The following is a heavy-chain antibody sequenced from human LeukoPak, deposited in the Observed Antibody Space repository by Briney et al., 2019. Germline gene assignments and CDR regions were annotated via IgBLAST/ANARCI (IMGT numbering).Heavy chain of an antibody. D-gene: IGHD3-22*01. CDR1: GGSVSSYY. J-gene: IGHJ4*02. CDR2: IYTSGST. Sequence: SETLSLTCTVSGGSVSSYYWSWIRQPAGKGLEWSGRIYTSGSTNYNPPLKSRVTMSVDTSKNQFSLKLSSVTAADTAVYYCARGGYYYDSSGYYPFDYWGQGTLVTVSS. V-gene: IGHV4-4*07. CDR3: ARGGYYYDSSGYYPFDY.